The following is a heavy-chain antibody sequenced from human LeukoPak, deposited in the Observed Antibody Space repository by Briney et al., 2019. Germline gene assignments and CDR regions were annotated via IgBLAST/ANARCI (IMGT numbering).Heavy chain of an antibody. V-gene: IGHV1-69*04. CDR3: ARVDTAMVIDY. CDR1: GGIFSSYA. CDR2: IIPILGIA. Sequence: GSSVKVSCKASGGIFSSYAISWVRQAPGQGLEWMGRIIPILGIANYAQKFQGRVTITADKSTSTAYMELSSLRSEDTAVYYCARVDTAMVIDYWGQGTLVTVSS. J-gene: IGHJ4*02. D-gene: IGHD5-18*01.